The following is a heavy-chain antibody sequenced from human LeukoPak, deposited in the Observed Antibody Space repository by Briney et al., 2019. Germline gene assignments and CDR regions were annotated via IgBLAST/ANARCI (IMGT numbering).Heavy chain of an antibody. CDR1: GGTFSSYA. J-gene: IGHJ3*02. V-gene: IGHV1-69*04. CDR3: ARRASISPGKYAFDI. Sequence: SVKVSCKASGGTFSSYAISWVRQAPGQGLEWMGRIIPILGIANYAQKFQGRVTITADKSTSSAYMELSSLRSEDTAVYYCARRASISPGKYAFDIWGQGTMVTVSS. CDR2: IIPILGIA.